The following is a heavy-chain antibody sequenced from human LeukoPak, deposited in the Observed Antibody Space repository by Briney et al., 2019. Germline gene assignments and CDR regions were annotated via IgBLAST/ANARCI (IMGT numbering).Heavy chain of an antibody. CDR1: GGSISLYY. D-gene: IGHD2-15*01. CDR2: IYTSGST. J-gene: IGHJ6*03. CDR3: AGPDIATRPRKYYYYYMDV. V-gene: IGHV4-4*09. Sequence: SETPSLTCTVSGGSISLYYWNWIRQPPGKGLEWIGYIYTSGSTKYNPSLKSRVTISVDTSKNQLSLKLSSVTAADTAVYYCAGPDIATRPRKYYYYYMDVWGKGTTVTVSS.